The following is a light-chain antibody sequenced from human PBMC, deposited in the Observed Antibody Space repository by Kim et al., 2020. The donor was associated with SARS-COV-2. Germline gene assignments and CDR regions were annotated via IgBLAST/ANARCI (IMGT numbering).Light chain of an antibody. Sequence: QLVLTQPPSVSGAPGQRVTISCTGSNSNIGAGFNVHWYQYLPGTAPKLLISDNNNRPSGVPDRFSASKSATSASLAITGLQAEDEADYYCQSFDSSLSGFVIFGGGTQLTVL. CDR2: DNN. CDR1: NSNIGAGFN. V-gene: IGLV1-40*01. CDR3: QSFDSSLSGFVI. J-gene: IGLJ2*01.